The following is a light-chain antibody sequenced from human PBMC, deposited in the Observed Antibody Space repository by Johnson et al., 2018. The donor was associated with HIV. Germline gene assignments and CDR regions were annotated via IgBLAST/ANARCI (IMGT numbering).Light chain of an antibody. V-gene: IGLV1-51*01. Sequence: QSMLTQPPSVSAAPGQKVTISCSGSSSNIGNNYVSWYQQLPGTAPKLLIYDNNKRPSGIPDRFSGSKSGTSATLGITGLQTGDEADYYCGTWDSSLSAGVVGTGIKVTVL. CDR3: GTWDSSLSAGV. CDR2: DNN. J-gene: IGLJ1*01. CDR1: SSNIGNNY.